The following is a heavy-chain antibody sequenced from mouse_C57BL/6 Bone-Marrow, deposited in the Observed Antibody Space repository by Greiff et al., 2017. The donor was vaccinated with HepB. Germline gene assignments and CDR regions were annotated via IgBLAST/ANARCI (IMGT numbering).Heavy chain of an antibody. V-gene: IGHV1-15*01. CDR3: SGYYSNYDAMDY. Sequence: QVQLQQSGAELVRPGASVTLSCKASGYTFTDYEMHWVKQTPVHGLEWIGAIDPETGGTAYNQKFKGKAILTADKSSSTAYMELRSLTSEDSAVYYCSGYYSNYDAMDYWGQGTSVTVSS. J-gene: IGHJ4*01. CDR1: GYTFTDYE. CDR2: IDPETGGT. D-gene: IGHD2-5*01.